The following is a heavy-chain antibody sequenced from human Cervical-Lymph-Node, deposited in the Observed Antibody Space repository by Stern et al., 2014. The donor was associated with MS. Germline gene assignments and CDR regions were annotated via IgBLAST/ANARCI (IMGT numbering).Heavy chain of an antibody. CDR3: ARGHIPYAYNYLFDY. CDR1: GFTFSSYG. J-gene: IGHJ4*02. V-gene: IGHV3-33*01. D-gene: IGHD5-24*01. Sequence: VQLVESGVGVVQPGTSLRLSCAASGFTFSSYGMHWVRQAPGKGLEWVALAWYDGSTAYYTNSVKGRFTISRDNSKNTLFLQMNSLTAEDTAVYYCARGHIPYAYNYLFDYWGQGTLVTVSS. CDR2: AWYDGSTA.